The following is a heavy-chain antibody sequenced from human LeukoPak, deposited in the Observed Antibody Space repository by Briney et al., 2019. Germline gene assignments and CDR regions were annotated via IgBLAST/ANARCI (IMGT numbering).Heavy chain of an antibody. CDR3: ALATRPDPFDY. J-gene: IGHJ4*02. Sequence: SETLSLTCTVSGGSLSSSRYYWGWIRQPPGKSLEWIGSIYYSGSSYYNPSLKSRLTISVDTSKNRFPLKLNSVTAADTAVYYCALATRPDPFDYWGQGTLVTVSS. CDR1: GGSLSSSRYY. D-gene: IGHD6-6*01. V-gene: IGHV4-39*06. CDR2: IYYSGSS.